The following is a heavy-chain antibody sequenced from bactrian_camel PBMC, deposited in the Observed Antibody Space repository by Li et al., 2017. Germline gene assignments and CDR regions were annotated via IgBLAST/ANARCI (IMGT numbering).Heavy chain of an antibody. CDR3: AVEDFVSGIYNDYGCAKYTY. Sequence: HVQLVESGGGSMQAGGSLTLSCTISGYPYSSYCAGWFRQVPGKEREGVAGVHNDGSALYSDFVRGRFTISKVKNILTLYMNSLKPEDTAMYYCAVEDFVSGIYNDYGCAKYTYWGQGTQVTVS. V-gene: IGHV3S55*01. CDR2: VHNDGSA. CDR1: GYPYSSYC. J-gene: IGHJ4*01. D-gene: IGHD4*01.